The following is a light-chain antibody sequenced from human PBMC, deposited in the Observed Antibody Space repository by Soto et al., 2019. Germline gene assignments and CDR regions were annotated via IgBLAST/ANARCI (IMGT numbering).Light chain of an antibody. CDR1: QSLSSSS. J-gene: IGKJ2*01. V-gene: IGKV3-20*01. CDR3: QHRYNSPPST. Sequence: EIVLTQSPCTLSLSPGERATLSCRASQSLSSSSLACYQQKPGQAPRLLIYGASNRASGIPDRLSGSGSGTEFILTISSLEPDDVAAYYCQHRYNSPPSTFGQGTKLEIK. CDR2: GAS.